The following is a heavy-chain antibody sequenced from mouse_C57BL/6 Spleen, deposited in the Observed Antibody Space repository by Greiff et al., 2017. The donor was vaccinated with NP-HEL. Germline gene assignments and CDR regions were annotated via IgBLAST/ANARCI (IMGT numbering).Heavy chain of an antibody. D-gene: IGHD2-5*01. V-gene: IGHV1-63*01. CDR2: IYPGGGST. CDR3: ARNSNYGKCAMDY. Sequence: QVQLQQSGAELVRPGTSVKMSCKASGYTFTNYGIGWVKQRPGHGLEWIGDIYPGGGSTNYNEKFKGKATLTADKSSSTAYMQFSSLTSEDSAIYYCARNSNYGKCAMDYWGQGTSVTDSS. CDR1: GYTFTNYG. J-gene: IGHJ4*01.